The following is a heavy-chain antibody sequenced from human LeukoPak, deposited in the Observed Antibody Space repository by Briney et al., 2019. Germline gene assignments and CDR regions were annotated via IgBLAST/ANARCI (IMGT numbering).Heavy chain of an antibody. CDR1: GGSISSSSYY. V-gene: IGHV4-39*07. CDR2: IYYSGST. D-gene: IGHD6-13*01. Sequence: SETLSLTCTVSGGSISSSSYYWGWIRQPPGKGLEWIGSIYYSGSTYYNPSLKSRVTISVDTSKNQFSLKLSSVTAADTAVYYCARGAVEQQLVEYFQHWGQGTLVTVSS. J-gene: IGHJ1*01. CDR3: ARGAVEQQLVEYFQH.